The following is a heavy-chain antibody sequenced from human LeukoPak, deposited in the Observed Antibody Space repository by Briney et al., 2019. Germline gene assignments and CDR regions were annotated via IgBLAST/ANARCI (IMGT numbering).Heavy chain of an antibody. Sequence: GASVKVSCKTSGYTFSSYYIQWVRQAPGQGLEWMGIINPSVGRTSYAQKFQGRVTMTRDMSTSTVYMELSSLRSEDTAVYYCARLRGLYSDTNRYQTALDCWGQGTLVTVSS. CDR2: INPSVGRT. CDR3: ARLRGLYSDTNRYQTALDC. D-gene: IGHD1-26*01. J-gene: IGHJ4*02. V-gene: IGHV1-46*01. CDR1: GYTFSSYY.